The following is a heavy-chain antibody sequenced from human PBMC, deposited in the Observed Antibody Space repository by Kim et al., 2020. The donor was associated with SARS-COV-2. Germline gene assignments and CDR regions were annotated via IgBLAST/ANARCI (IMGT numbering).Heavy chain of an antibody. CDR3: ARAGYSNYYGMDV. Sequence: GGSLRLSCAASGFTFSSYDMHWVRQATGKGLEWVSAIGTAGDTYYPGSVKGRFTISRENAKNSLYLQMNSLRAGDTAVYYCARAGYSNYYGMDVWGQGTTVTVSS. J-gene: IGHJ6*02. CDR2: IGTAGDT. D-gene: IGHD4-4*01. V-gene: IGHV3-13*01. CDR1: GFTFSSYD.